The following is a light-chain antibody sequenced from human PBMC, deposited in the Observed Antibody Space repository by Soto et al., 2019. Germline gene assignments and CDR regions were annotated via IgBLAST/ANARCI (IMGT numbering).Light chain of an antibody. CDR1: QGISSY. CDR2: AAS. V-gene: IGKV1-8*01. Sequence: AIRMTQSPSSLSASTGDRVTITCRASQGISSYLAWYHQKPGKAPKLLIYAASTLQSGVPSRFSGSGSGTDFTLTISCLQSEDFATYYCQQYYSYPPTFGQGTKVEIK. CDR3: QQYYSYPPT. J-gene: IGKJ1*01.